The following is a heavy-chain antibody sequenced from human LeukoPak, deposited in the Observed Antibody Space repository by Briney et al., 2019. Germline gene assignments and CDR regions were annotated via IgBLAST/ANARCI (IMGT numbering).Heavy chain of an antibody. CDR1: GFTFSYAW. CDR2: IKSKTDGGTT. Sequence: GGSLRLSCAASGFTFSYAWMSCVRQAPGKGLEWVVRIKSKTDGGTTDYAAPVKGRFTISRDDSKNTLYLQMNSLKTEDTAVYYCTRHTSGYFLFDPWGQGTLVTVSS. D-gene: IGHD3-22*01. CDR3: TRHTSGYFLFDP. J-gene: IGHJ5*02. V-gene: IGHV3-15*01.